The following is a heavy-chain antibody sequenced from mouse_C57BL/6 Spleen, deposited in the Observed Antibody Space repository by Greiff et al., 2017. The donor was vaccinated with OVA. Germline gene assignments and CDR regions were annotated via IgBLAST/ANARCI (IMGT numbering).Heavy chain of an antibody. J-gene: IGHJ2*01. Sequence: QVQLQQPGAELVMPGASVKLSCKASGYTFTSYWMHWVKQRPGQGLEWIGEIDPSDSYTNYNQKFKGKSTLTVDKSSSTAYMQLSSLTSEDSAVYYCARTRFYYGSRYYFDYWGQGTTLTVSS. CDR1: GYTFTSYW. D-gene: IGHD1-1*01. CDR3: ARTRFYYGSRYYFDY. V-gene: IGHV1-69*01. CDR2: IDPSDSYT.